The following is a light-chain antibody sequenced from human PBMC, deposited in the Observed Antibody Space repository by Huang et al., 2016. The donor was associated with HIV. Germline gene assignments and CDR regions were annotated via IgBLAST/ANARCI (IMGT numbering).Light chain of an antibody. Sequence: EIVMTQSPATLSVSPGARVTLSCRANRSVSTNLAWYQQGPGQAPRLLIYGSSTRAPGIPARCSGSGSGTDCSLTISSLQSEDFALYYCHQYNNWLLSFGGGTRVDI. CDR2: GSS. CDR1: RSVSTN. CDR3: HQYNNWLLS. J-gene: IGKJ4*01. V-gene: IGKV3-15*01.